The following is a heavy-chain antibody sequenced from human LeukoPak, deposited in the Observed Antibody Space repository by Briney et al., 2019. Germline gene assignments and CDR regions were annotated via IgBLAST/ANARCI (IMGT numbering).Heavy chain of an antibody. D-gene: IGHD2-2*01. CDR3: AKTYCSSTSCYLKPKSIAVADFDY. V-gene: IGHV3-23*01. CDR1: GFTFSSYA. J-gene: IGHJ4*02. CDR2: ISGSGGSA. Sequence: GGSLRLSCAASGFTFSSYAMSWVRQAPGKGLEWVSAISGSGGSAYYADSVKGRFTISRDNSKNTLYLQMNSLRAEDTAVYYCAKTYCSSTSCYLKPKSIAVADFDYWGQGTLVTVSS.